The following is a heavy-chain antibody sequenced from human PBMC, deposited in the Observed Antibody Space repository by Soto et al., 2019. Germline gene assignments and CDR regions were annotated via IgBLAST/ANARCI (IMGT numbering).Heavy chain of an antibody. D-gene: IGHD2-2*01. J-gene: IGHJ6*03. CDR1: GYSFTSYW. V-gene: IGHV5-51*01. CDR3: ARLSGYCSSTSCYDDYYYYYYYMDV. CDR2: IYPGDSDT. Sequence: GESLKISCKGSGYSFTSYWIGWVRQMPGKGLEWMGIIYPGDSDTRYSPSFQGQVTISADKSISTAYLQWSSLKASDTAMYYCARLSGYCSSTSCYDDYYYYYYYMDVWGKGTTVTVSS.